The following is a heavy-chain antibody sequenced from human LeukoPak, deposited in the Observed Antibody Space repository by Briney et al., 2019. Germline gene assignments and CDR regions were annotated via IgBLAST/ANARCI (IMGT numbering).Heavy chain of an antibody. CDR1: GFTFGAFG. Sequence: ASVRVSCKASGFTFGAFGISWVRQPPGQGLEWVGCISVHIAAANYAQKLQDRVTMTTDRSTSTAYLAPGSLRRHHTAGYYCGRGKDSYYYGLDVWGQGTTVTVSS. D-gene: IGHD3-10*01. V-gene: IGHV1-18*01. CDR2: ISVHIAAA. CDR3: GRGKDSYYYGLDV. J-gene: IGHJ6*02.